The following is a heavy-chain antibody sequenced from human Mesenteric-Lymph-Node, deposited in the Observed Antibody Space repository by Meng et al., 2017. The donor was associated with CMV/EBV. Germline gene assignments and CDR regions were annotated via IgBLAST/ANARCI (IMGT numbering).Heavy chain of an antibody. D-gene: IGHD2-2*01. CDR3: AREGIVVVPATGTYYNYGMDV. J-gene: IGHJ6*02. Sequence: ASVKVSCKASGYTFTTYGISWVRQAPGQGLEWMGWISGYNGNTKYAQKIQGRVTMTRDISTSTAYMELRSLRSDDTAVYFCAREGIVVVPATGTYYNYGMDVWGQGTTVTVSS. CDR2: ISGYNGNT. V-gene: IGHV1-18*01. CDR1: GYTFTTYG.